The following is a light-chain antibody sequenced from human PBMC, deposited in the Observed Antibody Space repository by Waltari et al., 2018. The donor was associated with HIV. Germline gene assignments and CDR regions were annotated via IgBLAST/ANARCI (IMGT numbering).Light chain of an antibody. CDR1: PSNIGNNS. J-gene: IGLJ2*01. Sequence: QSVLTQPPSASGTPGQSVTISCSGSPSNIGNNSFHWYQQFPASAPKLLLYSNSQRPLGVPDRFSGSKSGSSASLAISGPQADDEAHYYCASWDDTLGVVFGGGTTLTVL. V-gene: IGLV1-44*01. CDR2: SNS. CDR3: ASWDDTLGVV.